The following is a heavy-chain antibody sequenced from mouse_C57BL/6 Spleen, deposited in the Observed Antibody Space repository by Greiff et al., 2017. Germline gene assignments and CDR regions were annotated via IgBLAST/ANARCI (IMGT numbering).Heavy chain of an antibody. D-gene: IGHD2-10*02. CDR1: GYTFTSYW. CDR3: AKEYGNYVVDY. V-gene: IGHV1-55*01. J-gene: IGHJ2*01. CDR2: IYPGSGST. Sequence: VKLQQPGAELVKPGASVKMSCKASGYTFTSYWITWVKQRPGQGLEWIGDIYPGSGSTNYNEKFKSKATLTVDTSSSTAYMQLSSLTSEDSAVYYCAKEYGNYVVDYWGQGTTLTVSS.